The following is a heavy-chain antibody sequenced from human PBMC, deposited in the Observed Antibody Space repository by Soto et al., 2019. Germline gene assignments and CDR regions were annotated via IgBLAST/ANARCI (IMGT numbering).Heavy chain of an antibody. Sequence: GGSLGLSCAVSGFPFTKAWMTWVRQAPGKGLEWVGRIRSKTSSETREYAAPVKGRFTISRDDSKNMLYLEMNSLKIEDTGVYYCTTDGFTGIVGIWGQGTMVTVSS. J-gene: IGHJ3*02. V-gene: IGHV3-15*01. D-gene: IGHD3-22*01. CDR2: IRSKTSSETR. CDR1: GFPFTKAW. CDR3: TTDGFTGIVGI.